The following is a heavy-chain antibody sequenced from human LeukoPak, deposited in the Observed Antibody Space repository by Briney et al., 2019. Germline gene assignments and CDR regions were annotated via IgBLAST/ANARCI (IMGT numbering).Heavy chain of an antibody. D-gene: IGHD2-15*01. Sequence: GGSLRLSCAASGFTFSSYSMNWVRQAPGKGLEWVSSISSTTNYIYYADSVKGRFTISRDNAKNSLYLQMNSLRAEDTAVYYCARAGIDCSGGSCFIWYYFDYWGQGTLVTVSS. V-gene: IGHV3-21*01. J-gene: IGHJ4*02. CDR3: ARAGIDCSGGSCFIWYYFDY. CDR1: GFTFSSYS. CDR2: ISSTTNYI.